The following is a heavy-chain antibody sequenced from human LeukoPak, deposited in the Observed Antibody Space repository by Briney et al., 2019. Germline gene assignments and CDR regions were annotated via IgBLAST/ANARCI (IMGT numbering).Heavy chain of an antibody. Sequence: SQTLSVTCTVSGGSISSGGYYWSWIRQHPGKGLEWIGYIYYSGSTYYNPSLKSRVTISVDTSKNQFSLKLSSVTAADTAVYYCARDNPVVTQAFDIWGQGTMVTVSS. CDR1: GGSISSGGYY. V-gene: IGHV4-31*03. CDR3: ARDNPVVTQAFDI. J-gene: IGHJ3*02. D-gene: IGHD4-23*01. CDR2: IYYSGST.